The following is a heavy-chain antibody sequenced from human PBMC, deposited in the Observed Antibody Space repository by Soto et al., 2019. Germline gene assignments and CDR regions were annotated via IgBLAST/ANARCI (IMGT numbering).Heavy chain of an antibody. CDR1: GFPFSSYG. J-gene: IGHJ6*02. CDR3: AKDRGTYYYDSSGPNYGMDV. CDR2: ISYDGSNK. D-gene: IGHD3-22*01. V-gene: IGHV3-30*18. Sequence: SLRLSCAASGFPFSSYGMHWVRQAPGKGLEWVAVISYDGSNKYYADSVKGRFTISRDNSKNTLYLQMNSLRAEDTAVYYCAKDRGTYYYDSSGPNYGMDVWGQGTTVTVSS.